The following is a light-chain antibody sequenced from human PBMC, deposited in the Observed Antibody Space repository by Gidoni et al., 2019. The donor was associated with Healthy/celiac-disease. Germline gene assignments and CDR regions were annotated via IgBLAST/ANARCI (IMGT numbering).Light chain of an antibody. CDR2: DAS. CDR1: QDISNY. CDR3: QQYDNLPLT. V-gene: IGKV1-33*01. Sequence: DIQMTQSPSSLSASVGDRVTITCQASQDISNYLNLYQQKPGKAPKLLIYDASNLETGVTTRFSGSGSGTDFTFTISSLQPEDIETYYCQQYDNLPLTFGGGTKVEIK. J-gene: IGKJ4*01.